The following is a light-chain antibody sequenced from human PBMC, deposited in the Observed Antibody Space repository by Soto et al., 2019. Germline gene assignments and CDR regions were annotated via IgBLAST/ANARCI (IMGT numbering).Light chain of an antibody. J-gene: IGKJ1*01. CDR1: QSVSRN. CDR2: GAS. CDR3: QQYNNWPPEGT. Sequence: EIVMTQSPATLSVSPGERATLSCRASQSVSRNLAWYQQKPGKAPRLLIYGASTRATGIPARFSGSGSGTEFTPTISSLQSEDFAVYYCQQYNNWPPEGTFGQGNKVEIK. V-gene: IGKV3-15*01.